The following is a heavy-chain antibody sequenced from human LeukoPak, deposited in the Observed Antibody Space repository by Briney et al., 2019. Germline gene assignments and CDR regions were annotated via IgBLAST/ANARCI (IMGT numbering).Heavy chain of an antibody. Sequence: GGSLRLSCAASGNYWMHWVRQAPGKGLVWVSHIDSGGSWTSYADSVKGRFTISKDNAKNTVYLQMNNLRAEDTAVYYCARDRYSGSYSDYWGQGTLVTVSS. J-gene: IGHJ4*02. V-gene: IGHV3-74*01. D-gene: IGHD1-26*01. CDR3: ARDRYSGSYSDY. CDR1: GNYW. CDR2: IDSGGSWT.